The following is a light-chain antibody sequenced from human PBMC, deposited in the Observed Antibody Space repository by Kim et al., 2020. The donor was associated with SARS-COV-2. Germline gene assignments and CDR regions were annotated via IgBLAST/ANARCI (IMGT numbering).Light chain of an antibody. CDR3: HQYAKSPKT. Sequence: PGARTPLSCRASQTVGLNFLAWYQQVPGQPPRLLIYAASIRASDIPDSFSGSASGTDFTLTIDRLQPEDFAVYFCHQYAKSPKTFSQGTKLEI. J-gene: IGKJ2*01. V-gene: IGKV3-20*01. CDR2: AAS. CDR1: QTVGLNF.